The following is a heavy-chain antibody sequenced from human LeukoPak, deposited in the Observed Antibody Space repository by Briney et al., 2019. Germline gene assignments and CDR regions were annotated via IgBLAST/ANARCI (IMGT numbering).Heavy chain of an antibody. V-gene: IGHV3-66*01. CDR2: MSRGERT. CDR3: ASSHCTAGSCNWFDP. D-gene: IGHD2-8*02. Sequence: GGSLRLSRTASGLNFGDYAMTWVRHAPGKGLEWASVMSRGERTYYTDSVTGRFTMSKDDMKKTVYLQMDSLRAEDTAVYYCASSHCTAGSCNWFDPWGQGTMVTVSP. CDR1: GLNFGDYA. J-gene: IGHJ5*02.